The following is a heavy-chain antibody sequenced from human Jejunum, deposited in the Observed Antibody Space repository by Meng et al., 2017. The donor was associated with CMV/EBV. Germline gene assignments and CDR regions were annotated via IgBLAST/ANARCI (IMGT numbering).Heavy chain of an antibody. Sequence: YAMHWVRQAPGKGLEWVASIGWNGGNIDYADSVKGRFSISRDNAKNSLDLQMSSLRAEDTAVYYCARVGPYYDFWSGFLVGAMDVWGQGTTVTVSS. CDR3: ARVGPYYDFWSGFLVGAMDV. D-gene: IGHD3-3*01. CDR1: YA. V-gene: IGHV3-9*01. J-gene: IGHJ6*02. CDR2: IGWNGGNI.